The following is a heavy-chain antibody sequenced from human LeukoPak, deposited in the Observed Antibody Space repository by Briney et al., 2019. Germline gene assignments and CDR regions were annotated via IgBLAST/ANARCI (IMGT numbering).Heavy chain of an antibody. CDR2: VNSRDGNT. Sequence: GGSLRLSCVASGLTFSSYAMSWVRQAPGKGLEWVSGVNSRDGNTYYADSVKGRFTVSRDNFKDTLYLQMNSLRAEDTAIYYCAQGYSGSYSALDYWGQGTLVTVSS. CDR3: AQGYSGSYSALDY. J-gene: IGHJ4*02. D-gene: IGHD1-26*01. V-gene: IGHV3-23*01. CDR1: GLTFSSYA.